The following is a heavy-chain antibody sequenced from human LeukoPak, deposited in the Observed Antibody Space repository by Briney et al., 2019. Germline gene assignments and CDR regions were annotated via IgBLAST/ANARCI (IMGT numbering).Heavy chain of an antibody. D-gene: IGHD6-19*01. CDR1: GLTFSSYA. CDR3: AKETVAAPPIDY. CDR2: ISGSAYNT. J-gene: IGHJ4*02. Sequence: PGGTLRLSCAASGLTFSSYAMSWVRQAPGKGQEWVSAISGSAYNTYYADSVKGRLTISRDNSKNTLYLQMNSLRAEDTAVYYCAKETVAAPPIDYWGQGTLFTVSS. V-gene: IGHV3-23*01.